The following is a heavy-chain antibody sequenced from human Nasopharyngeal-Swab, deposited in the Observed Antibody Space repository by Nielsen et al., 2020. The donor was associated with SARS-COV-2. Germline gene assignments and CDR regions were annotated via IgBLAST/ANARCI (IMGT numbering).Heavy chain of an antibody. Sequence: ASVKVSCKASGYTFTSYDINWVRQATGQGLEWMGWMNPNSGNTGYAQKFQGRVTMTRNTSISTAYMELSSLRSEDTAVYYCARGGGRYSSGWYHPPYYYYGMDVWAKGPRSPSP. J-gene: IGHJ6*02. CDR2: MNPNSGNT. V-gene: IGHV1-8*01. D-gene: IGHD6-19*01. CDR1: GYTFTSYD. CDR3: ARGGGRYSSGWYHPPYYYYGMDV.